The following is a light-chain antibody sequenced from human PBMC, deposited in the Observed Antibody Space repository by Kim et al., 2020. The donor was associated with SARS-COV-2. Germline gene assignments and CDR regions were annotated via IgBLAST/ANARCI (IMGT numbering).Light chain of an antibody. J-gene: IGKJ3*01. Sequence: DIQMTQSPSSLSASVGDRVTITCRASQGIRNDLGWYQQKPGKAPRRLIYAISTLQNGVPSRFSGGGSGTEFTLTISSLQPEDVATYYCLHYSGSPFAFGPGTKVDIK. CDR3: LHYSGSPFA. CDR1: QGIRND. V-gene: IGKV1-17*01. CDR2: AIS.